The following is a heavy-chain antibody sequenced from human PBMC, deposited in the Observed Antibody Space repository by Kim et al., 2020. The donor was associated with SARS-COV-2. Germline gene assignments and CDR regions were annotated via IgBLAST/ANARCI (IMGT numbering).Heavy chain of an antibody. Sequence: ETLSLTCTVSGGSIRSSYYSWIRQPAGKGLEWIGRIYSTGSTNYNPSLKSRVTMSVDTSKNQFSLKLSSVTAADTAVYYCARDLGSSGPTWSWFDPWGQGTLVTVSS. V-gene: IGHV4-4*07. D-gene: IGHD6-19*01. J-gene: IGHJ5*02. CDR1: GGSIRSSY. CDR2: IYSTGST. CDR3: ARDLGSSGPTWSWFDP.